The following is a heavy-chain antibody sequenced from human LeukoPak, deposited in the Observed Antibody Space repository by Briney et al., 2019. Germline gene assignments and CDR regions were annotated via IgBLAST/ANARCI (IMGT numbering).Heavy chain of an antibody. CDR1: GYTLTELS. CDR2: FDPEDGET. CDR3: ARALVNFVDTAMVLPRPNYYYGMDV. Sequence: ASVKVSCKVSGYTLTELSMHWVRQAPGKGLEWMGGFDPEDGETIYAQKFQGRVTMTEDTSTDTAYMELSSLRSEDTAVYYCARALVNFVDTAMVLPRPNYYYGMDVWGQGTTVTVSS. V-gene: IGHV1-24*01. J-gene: IGHJ6*02. D-gene: IGHD5-18*01.